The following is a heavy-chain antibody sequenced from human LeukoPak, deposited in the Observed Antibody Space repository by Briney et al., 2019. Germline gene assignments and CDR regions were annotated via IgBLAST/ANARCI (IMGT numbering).Heavy chain of an antibody. CDR1: GYSISSGYY. J-gene: IGHJ4*02. V-gene: IGHV4-38-2*02. CDR2: IYHSGST. Sequence: SETLSLTCTVSGYSISSGYYWGWIRQPPGKGLEWIGNIYHSGSTYNNPSLNSRVIMSVDTSQNQFSLKLSFVTAADTAVYYCARAARVVVITEYYFDSWGQGTLGTVSS. D-gene: IGHD3-22*01. CDR3: ARAARVVVITEYYFDS.